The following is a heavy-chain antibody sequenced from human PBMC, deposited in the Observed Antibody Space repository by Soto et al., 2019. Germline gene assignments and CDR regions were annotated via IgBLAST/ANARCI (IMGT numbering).Heavy chain of an antibody. V-gene: IGHV3-23*01. D-gene: IGHD3-22*01. CDR1: GFTFSSYA. CDR3: ARDLYQVVARRYGWFDP. CDR2: ISGSGGST. Sequence: PGGSLRLSCAASGFTFSSYAMSWVRQAPGKGLEWVSAISGSGGSTYYADSVKGRFTISRDNAKNSLYLQMNSLRAEDTAVYYCARDLYQVVARRYGWFDPWGQGTLVTVSS. J-gene: IGHJ5*02.